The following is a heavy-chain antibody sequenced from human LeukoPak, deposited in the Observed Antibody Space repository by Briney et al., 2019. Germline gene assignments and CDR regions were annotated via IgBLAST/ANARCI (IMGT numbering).Heavy chain of an antibody. D-gene: IGHD5-18*01. J-gene: IGHJ4*02. CDR3: AKDQRGDTPSYFDY. Sequence: GGSLRLSCAASGFTFSTFGMHWVRQAPGKGLEWVAFIRYDGSNEYYADSVKGRFTISRDNSKNTLYLQMDSLRAEDTAVYYCAKDQRGDTPSYFDYWGQGTLVTVSS. CDR2: IRYDGSNE. V-gene: IGHV3-30*02. CDR1: GFTFSTFG.